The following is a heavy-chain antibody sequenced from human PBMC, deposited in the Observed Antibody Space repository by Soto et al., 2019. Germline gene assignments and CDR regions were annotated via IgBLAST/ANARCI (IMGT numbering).Heavy chain of an antibody. CDR2: ISGSGGST. CDR3: AKDHFGTVTYYYYYYGMDV. Sequence: GGSLRLSCAASGFTFSSYAMSWVRQAPGKGLEWVSAISGSGGSTYYADSVKGRFTISRDNSKNTLYLQMNGLRAEDTAVYYCAKDHFGTVTYYYYYYGMDVWGQGTTVTVSS. D-gene: IGHD4-17*01. V-gene: IGHV3-23*01. J-gene: IGHJ6*02. CDR1: GFTFSSYA.